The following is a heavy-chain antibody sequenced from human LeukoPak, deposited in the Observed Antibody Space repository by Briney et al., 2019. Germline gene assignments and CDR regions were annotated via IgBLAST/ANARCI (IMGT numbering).Heavy chain of an antibody. D-gene: IGHD6-19*01. CDR2: IRYDGSNK. V-gene: IGHV3-30*02. CDR1: GFTFSSYG. CDR3: AKLRILQWLTQTYYFDY. J-gene: IGHJ4*02. Sequence: PGRSLRLSCAGSGFTFSSYGMHWVRQAPGKGLEWVAFIRYDGSNKYYADSVKGRFTISRDNSKNTLYLQMNSLRAEDTAVYYCAKLRILQWLTQTYYFDYWGQGTLVTVSS.